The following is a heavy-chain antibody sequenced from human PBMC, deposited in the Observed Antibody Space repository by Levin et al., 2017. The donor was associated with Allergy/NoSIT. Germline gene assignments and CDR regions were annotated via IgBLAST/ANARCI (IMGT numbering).Heavy chain of an antibody. CDR3: ARVFDSGGYDHPTDC. Sequence: PGGSLRLSCAASGFTFSSYSMNWVRQAPGKGLQWISYISGSGSTIFYADSVKGRFTSSRDNAKNSLYLQMNSLRDEDTAVYYCARVFDSGGYDHPTDCWGQGSLVTVSS. CDR2: ISGSGSTI. CDR1: GFTFSSYS. V-gene: IGHV3-48*02. J-gene: IGHJ4*02. D-gene: IGHD5-12*01.